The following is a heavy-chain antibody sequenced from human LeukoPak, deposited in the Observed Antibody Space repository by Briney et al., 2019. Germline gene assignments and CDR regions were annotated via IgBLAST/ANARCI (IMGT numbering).Heavy chain of an antibody. Sequence: GGSLRLSCAAPGFTFSLNAMTWVRQAPGEGPEWVAAISGNGGSTYYADSVKGRFTISRVNSMNTLYLQMNSLRAEDTAVYYCAKKPRIAVAGYYFDWWGQGTLVTVSS. V-gene: IGHV3-23*01. CDR3: AKKPRIAVAGYYFDW. D-gene: IGHD6-19*01. CDR1: GFTFSLNA. CDR2: ISGNGGST. J-gene: IGHJ4*02.